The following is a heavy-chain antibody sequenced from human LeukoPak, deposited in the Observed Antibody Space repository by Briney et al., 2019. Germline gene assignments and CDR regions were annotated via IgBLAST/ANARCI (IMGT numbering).Heavy chain of an antibody. Sequence: PSETLSLTCTVSGGSISSSSYYWGWIRQPPGKGLEWIGSIYYSGSTYYNPSLKSRVTISVDTSKNQFSLKLSSVTAADTAVYYCARGGEAARLIYYYYYMDVWGKGTAVTVSS. J-gene: IGHJ6*03. CDR2: IYYSGST. D-gene: IGHD6-6*01. CDR1: GGSISSSSYY. CDR3: ARGGEAARLIYYYYYMDV. V-gene: IGHV4-39*07.